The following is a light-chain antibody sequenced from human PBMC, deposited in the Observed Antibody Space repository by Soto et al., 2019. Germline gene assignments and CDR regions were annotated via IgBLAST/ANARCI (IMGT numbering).Light chain of an antibody. J-gene: IGLJ1*01. CDR3: SSFEGTNSFV. CDR1: YIDIGAYIS. Sequence: SALNESRSAFVSPGLSVAIPCTGTYIDIGAYISVSWYHQRPGEAPKLISYEVSKRPSGVPDRIFASKSGNTASPTVSGLQADDEANYYCSSFEGTNSFVFGTGTKVTVL. CDR2: EVS. V-gene: IGLV2-8*01.